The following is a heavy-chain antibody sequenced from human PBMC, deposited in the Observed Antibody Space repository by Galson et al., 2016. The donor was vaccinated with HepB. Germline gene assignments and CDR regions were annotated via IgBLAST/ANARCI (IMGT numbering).Heavy chain of an antibody. CDR2: IIPIFGAA. CDR1: GGAFSSYT. Sequence: SVKVSCKASGGAFSSYTFSWVRQAPGQGLEWMGGIIPIFGAANWAQKFQGRVTITADKSTSTAYMELSSLRSEDTAVYYCARERGADVFDIWGQGTMVTVSS. J-gene: IGHJ3*02. CDR3: ARERGADVFDI. V-gene: IGHV1-69*06.